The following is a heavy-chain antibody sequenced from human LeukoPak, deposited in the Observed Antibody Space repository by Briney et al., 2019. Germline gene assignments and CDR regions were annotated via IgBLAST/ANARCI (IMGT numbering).Heavy chain of an antibody. CDR2: ISYGGSNK. D-gene: IGHD3-10*01. CDR3: AREVREVVNAFDI. V-gene: IGHV3-30*04. Sequence: GGSLRLSCAASGFTFSSYAMHWVRQAPGKGLEWVAVISYGGSNKYYADSVKGRFTISRDNSMNTLYLQMNSLRAGDTAVYYCAREVREVVNAFDIWGQGTMVTVSS. J-gene: IGHJ3*02. CDR1: GFTFSSYA.